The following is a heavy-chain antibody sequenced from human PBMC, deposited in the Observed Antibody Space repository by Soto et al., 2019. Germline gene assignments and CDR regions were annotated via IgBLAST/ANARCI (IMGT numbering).Heavy chain of an antibody. J-gene: IGHJ6*02. CDR3: AKTVVPAEENYYYGMDV. Sequence: GGSLRLSCAASGFTFTNYAMGWVRQAPGKGLEWVSVVSSGGSTYYADSVTGRFTISRDNSKNTLYLQMNSLRAEDTAVYYCAKTVVPAEENYYYGMDVWGQGTTVTASS. CDR1: GFTFTNYA. D-gene: IGHD2-2*01. V-gene: IGHV3-23*01. CDR2: VSSGGST.